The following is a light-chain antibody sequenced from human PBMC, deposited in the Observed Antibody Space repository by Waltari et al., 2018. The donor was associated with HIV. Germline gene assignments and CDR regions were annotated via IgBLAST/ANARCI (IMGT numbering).Light chain of an antibody. Sequence: QSALTQPRSVSGSPGQSVPISCTGTSSDVAGYNYVSWYQHHPGKAPKFMIYDVTKRPSGVPERFSGSKSGNSASLTISGLQAEDEADYYCCSYAGRYTYVFGTGTKVTVL. V-gene: IGLV2-11*01. CDR2: DVT. CDR1: SSDVAGYNY. J-gene: IGLJ1*01. CDR3: CSYAGRYTYV.